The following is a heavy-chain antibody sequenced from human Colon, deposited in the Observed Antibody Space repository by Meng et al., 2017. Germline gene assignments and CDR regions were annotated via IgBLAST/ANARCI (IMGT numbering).Heavy chain of an antibody. CDR3: ARRVRGVISWFDP. J-gene: IGHJ5*02. CDR2: INHSGST. V-gene: IGHV4-34*01. Sequence: QGQVQQWGAGLLKPSETLSLTCAVYGGSFSGYYWSWIRQPPGKGLEWIGEINHSGSTNYNPSLKSRVTISVDTSKNQFSLKLSSVTAADTAVYYCARRVRGVISWFDPWGQGTLVTVSS. D-gene: IGHD3-10*01. CDR1: GGSFSGYY.